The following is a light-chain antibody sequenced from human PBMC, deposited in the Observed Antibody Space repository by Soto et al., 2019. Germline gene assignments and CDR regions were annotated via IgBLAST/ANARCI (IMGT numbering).Light chain of an antibody. Sequence: EIVMTQSPATLSVSPGERATLSCRASQSVSSDLAWYQQKPGQPPRLLIYDASIRATGIPARFSGSRSGTEFTLTISSLQSEDFAVYYCQQYNNWPPYTFGQGTKLEIK. V-gene: IGKV3-15*01. CDR2: DAS. J-gene: IGKJ2*01. CDR1: QSVSSD. CDR3: QQYNNWPPYT.